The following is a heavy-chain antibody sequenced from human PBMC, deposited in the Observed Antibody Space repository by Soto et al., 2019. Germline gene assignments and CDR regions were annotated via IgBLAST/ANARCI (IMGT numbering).Heavy chain of an antibody. D-gene: IGHD5-12*01. Sequence: QVQLVQSGAEVKKPGASVKVSCKASGYTFTGYYMHWVRQAPGQGLEWMGWINPNSGGTNYAQKFQGWVTMTRDTSISTAYMELSRLRSDDTAVYYCARGSRLDIVATIPYYGMDVWGQGTTVTVSS. CDR2: INPNSGGT. J-gene: IGHJ6*02. V-gene: IGHV1-2*04. CDR1: GYTFTGYY. CDR3: ARGSRLDIVATIPYYGMDV.